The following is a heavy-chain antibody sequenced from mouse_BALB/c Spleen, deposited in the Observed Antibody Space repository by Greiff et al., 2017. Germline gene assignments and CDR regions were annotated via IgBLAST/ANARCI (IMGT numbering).Heavy chain of an antibody. Sequence: QVQLKQPGAELVRPGASVKLSCKASGYTFTSYWINWVKQRPGQGLEWIGNIYPSDSYTNYNQKFKDKATLTVDKSSSTAYMQLSSPTSEDSAVYYCTRGVYYGSAMDYWGQGTSVTVSS. D-gene: IGHD1-1*01. CDR2: IYPSDSYT. V-gene: IGHV1-69*02. CDR1: GYTFTSYW. CDR3: TRGVYYGSAMDY. J-gene: IGHJ4*01.